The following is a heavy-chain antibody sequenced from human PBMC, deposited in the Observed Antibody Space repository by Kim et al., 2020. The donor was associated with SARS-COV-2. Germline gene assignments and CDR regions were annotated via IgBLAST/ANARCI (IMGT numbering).Heavy chain of an antibody. CDR2: ISYDGSNK. CDR1: GFTFSSYA. CDR3: ARDRYSSSWYYDYYYGM. V-gene: IGHV3-30*04. Sequence: GGSLRLSCAASGFTFSSYAMHWVRQAPGKGLEWVAVISYDGSNKYYADSVKGRFTISRDNSKNTLYLQMNSLRAEDTAVYYCARDRYSSSWYYDYYYGM. D-gene: IGHD6-13*01. J-gene: IGHJ6*01.